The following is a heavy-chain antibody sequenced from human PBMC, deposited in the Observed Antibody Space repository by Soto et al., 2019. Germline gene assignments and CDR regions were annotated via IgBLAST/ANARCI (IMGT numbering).Heavy chain of an antibody. J-gene: IGHJ4*02. CDR3: ASRPRRGSSSWCYFDY. CDR2: IYHSGRT. Sequence: SETLSLTCAVSGGVITSGGYSWSWIRQPPGKGLEYIGYIYHSGRTNYNPSLKSRVTISVDTSKNQFSLKLSSVTAADTAVYYCASRPRRGSSSWCYFDYWGQGTLVTVSS. V-gene: IGHV4-30-2*01. D-gene: IGHD6-13*01. CDR1: GGVITSGGYS.